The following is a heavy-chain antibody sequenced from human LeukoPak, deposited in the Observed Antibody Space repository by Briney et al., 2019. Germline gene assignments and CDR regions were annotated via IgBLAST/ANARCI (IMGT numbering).Heavy chain of an antibody. J-gene: IGHJ4*02. CDR1: GFXFSSYA. V-gene: IGHV3-23*01. CDR3: AKDPSGGYCSGGSCYS. CDR2: ISGSGGST. D-gene: IGHD2-15*01. Sequence: GGSLRLSCAASGFXFSSYAISWVRQAPGKGLEWVSAISGSGGSTFYADSVKGRFTISRDNSKNTLYLQMNSLRAEDTAVYYCAKDPSGGYCSGGSCYSWGQGTLVTVSS.